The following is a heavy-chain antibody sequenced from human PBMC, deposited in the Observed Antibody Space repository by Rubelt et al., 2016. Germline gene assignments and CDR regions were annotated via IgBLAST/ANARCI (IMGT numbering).Heavy chain of an antibody. V-gene: IGHV1-18*01. J-gene: IGHJ4*02. CDR1: GYTFTSYG. CDR3: VGGEPADY. Sequence: QVQLVQSGAEVKKPGASVKVSCKASGYTFTSYGISWVRQAPGQGLEWMGWISAYNGNTNYAQKCQGRVTMTRNNSISTAYMELSSLRSEDTAVYYCVGGEPADYWGQGTLVTVSS. D-gene: IGHD3-10*01. CDR2: ISAYNGNT.